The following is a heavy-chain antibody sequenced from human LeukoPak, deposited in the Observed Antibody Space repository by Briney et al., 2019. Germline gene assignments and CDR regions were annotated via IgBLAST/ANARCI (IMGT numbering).Heavy chain of an antibody. V-gene: IGHV1-18*01. D-gene: IGHD6-13*01. CDR1: GYTFTSYG. Sequence: ASVKVSCKASGYTFTSYGISWVRQAPGQGLEWMGWISAYNGNTNYAQKLQGRVTMTTDTSTSTAYMELRSLRSDDTAVYYCARGDASSIAAAGTSFDYWGQGTLVTVSS. CDR3: ARGDASSIAAAGTSFDY. J-gene: IGHJ4*02. CDR2: ISAYNGNT.